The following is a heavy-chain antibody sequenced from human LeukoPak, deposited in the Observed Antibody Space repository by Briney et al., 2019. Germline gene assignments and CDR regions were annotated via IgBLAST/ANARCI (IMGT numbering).Heavy chain of an antibody. V-gene: IGHV3-23*01. J-gene: IGHJ4*02. CDR1: GFTFTSYA. D-gene: IGHD3-3*01. CDR2: ISASGSST. CDR3: AKGAQYDFWSGYTLEYFDV. Sequence: PGGSLRLSCAASGFTFTSYAMNWVRQAPGKGLEWVSFISASGSSTHYADSVKGRFTISRDNSNNTLFLQINSLRAEDTAAYYCAKGAQYDFWSGYTLEYFDVWGKGTLVTASS.